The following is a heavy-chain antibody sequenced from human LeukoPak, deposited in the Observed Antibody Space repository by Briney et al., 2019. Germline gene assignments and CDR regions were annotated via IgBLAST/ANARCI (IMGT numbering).Heavy chain of an antibody. Sequence: SQTLPLTCTVSGGSISSGSYYWSWIRQPAGKGLERIGRIYTSGSTNYNPSLKSRVTISVDTSKNQFSLKLSSVTAADTAVYYCARERMIDSSGYRDAFYIWGQGTMVTVSS. J-gene: IGHJ3*02. CDR1: GGSISSGSYY. CDR2: IYTSGST. D-gene: IGHD3-22*01. CDR3: ARERMIDSSGYRDAFYI. V-gene: IGHV4-61*02.